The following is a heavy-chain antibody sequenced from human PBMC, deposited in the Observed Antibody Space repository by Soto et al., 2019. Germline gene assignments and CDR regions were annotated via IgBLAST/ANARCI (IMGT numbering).Heavy chain of an antibody. D-gene: IGHD3-22*01. J-gene: IGHJ4*02. CDR2: ISGSGGST. CDR3: AKSADYYDSSGYYGAFDY. CDR1: GFTFSSYA. V-gene: IGHV3-23*01. Sequence: EVQLLESGGGLVQPGGSLRLSCAASGFTFSSYAMSWVRQAPGKGLEWVSAISGSGGSTYYADSVKGRFTISRDNSKNTLYLQMNSLRAEDTAVYYCAKSADYYDSSGYYGAFDYWGQGTLVTVSS.